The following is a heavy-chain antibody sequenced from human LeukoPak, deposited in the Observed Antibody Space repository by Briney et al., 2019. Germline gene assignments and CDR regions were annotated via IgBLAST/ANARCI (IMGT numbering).Heavy chain of an antibody. V-gene: IGHV4-34*01. CDR3: ARTIAGGSYRYPYWFDP. J-gene: IGHJ5*02. Sequence: PSETLSLTCAVYGGSLSAYYWTWIRQPPGKGLEWIGEINHGGSTNYNPSLKSRVTISIDTSKNQFSLKLSSVTAADTAFYYCARTIAGGSYRYPYWFDPWGQGTLVTVSS. CDR2: INHGGST. D-gene: IGHD3-16*02. CDR1: GGSLSAYY.